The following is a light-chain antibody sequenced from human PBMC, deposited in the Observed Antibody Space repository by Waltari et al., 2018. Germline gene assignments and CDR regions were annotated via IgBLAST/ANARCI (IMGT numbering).Light chain of an antibody. CDR3: GTWDTSLSAWV. J-gene: IGLJ3*02. CDR1: SSNIGNKY. Sequence: QSVLTQAPSVSAAPGQKVTISCAGSSSNIGNKYVSLYQQFPGTAPKLLIYDNDKRPSGIPDRFSASKSGTSATLGITGLQTGDEANYYCGTWDTSLSAWVFGGGTKLTVL. CDR2: DND. V-gene: IGLV1-51*01.